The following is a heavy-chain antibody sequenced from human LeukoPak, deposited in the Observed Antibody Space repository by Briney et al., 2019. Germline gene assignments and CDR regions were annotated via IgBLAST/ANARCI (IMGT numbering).Heavy chain of an antibody. Sequence: GRSLRLSCAASGFTFSSYGMRWVRQAPGKGLEWVAVISYDGSNKYYADSVKGRFTISRDNSKNTLYLQMNSPRAEDTAVYYCAKDKGSGEGYFQHWGQGTLVTVSS. V-gene: IGHV3-30*18. D-gene: IGHD4-17*01. CDR1: GFTFSSYG. J-gene: IGHJ1*01. CDR3: AKDKGSGEGYFQH. CDR2: ISYDGSNK.